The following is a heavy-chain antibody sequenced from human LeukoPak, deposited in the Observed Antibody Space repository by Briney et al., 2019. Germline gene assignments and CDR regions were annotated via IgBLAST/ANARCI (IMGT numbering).Heavy chain of an antibody. CDR3: ARAGGYSSCYIYYFDY. Sequence: PGGSLRLSCAAPGFPVSSNYMNWVRQAPGKGLGWVSVLYSGGSTYYADSVKGRFTVSRDNSKDTLYLQMISLRAEDTAVYYCARAGGYSSCYIYYFDYWGQGTLVTVSS. V-gene: IGHV3-53*01. CDR2: LYSGGST. J-gene: IGHJ4*02. CDR1: GFPVSSNY. D-gene: IGHD6-25*01.